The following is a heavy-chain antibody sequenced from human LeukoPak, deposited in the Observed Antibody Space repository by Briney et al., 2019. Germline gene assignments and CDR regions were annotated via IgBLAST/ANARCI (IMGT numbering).Heavy chain of an antibody. CDR1: GFSFSSYG. V-gene: IGHV3-30*18. J-gene: IGHJ4*02. D-gene: IGHD2-2*01. CDR3: AKDLDTVVVPAAPDY. Sequence: GRSLRLSCAASGFSFSSYGMHWVRQAPGKGLEWVAVISYDGSNKYYADSVKGRFTISRDNSKNTLYLQMNSLRAEDTAVYYCAKDLDTVVVPAAPDYWGQGTLVTVSS. CDR2: ISYDGSNK.